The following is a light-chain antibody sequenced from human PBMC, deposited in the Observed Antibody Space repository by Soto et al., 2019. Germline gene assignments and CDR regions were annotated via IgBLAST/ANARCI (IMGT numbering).Light chain of an antibody. CDR3: QQYGSLGT. J-gene: IGKJ1*01. CDR2: GTS. Sequence: EIVLTQSPGTRSLSPGERATLSCRASQSFSSSYLAWYQQKPGQAPRLLIYGTSTRATGIPDRFSGSGSQTDFTLTISRLEPEDFAVYYCQQYGSLGTFGQGTRVEIK. CDR1: QSFSSSY. V-gene: IGKV3-20*01.